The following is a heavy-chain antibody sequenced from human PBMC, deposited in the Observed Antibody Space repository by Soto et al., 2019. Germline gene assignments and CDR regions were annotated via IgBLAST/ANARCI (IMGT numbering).Heavy chain of an antibody. CDR3: VRSRQMESGNDYGLDV. D-gene: IGHD1-1*01. CDR1: GVSLNTADTW. J-gene: IGHJ6*02. Sequence: QVQLQESGSGLVKPSQSLSLTCTVSGVSLNTADTWWSWIRQSPGKGLEFIGYYHSGGSTYYDAYLRGRVIISADTSNSQCSLELSSVTVADTAVYFCVRSRQMESGNDYGLDVWGQGTTVTVSS. V-gene: IGHV4-30-4*01. CDR2: YHSGGST.